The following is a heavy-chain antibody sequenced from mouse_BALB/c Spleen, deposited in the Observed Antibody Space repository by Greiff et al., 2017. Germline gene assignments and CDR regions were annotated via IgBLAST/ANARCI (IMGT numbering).Heavy chain of an antibody. CDR3: AREGYRYDDPFAY. CDR1: GFTFSSFG. J-gene: IGHJ3*01. D-gene: IGHD2-14*01. CDR2: ISSGSSTI. Sequence: EVHLVESGGGLVQPGGSRKLSCAASGFTFSSFGMHWVRQAPEKGLEWVAYISSGSSTIYYADTVKGRFTISRDNPKNTLFLQMTSLRSEDTAMYYCAREGYRYDDPFAYWGQGTLVTVSA. V-gene: IGHV5-17*02.